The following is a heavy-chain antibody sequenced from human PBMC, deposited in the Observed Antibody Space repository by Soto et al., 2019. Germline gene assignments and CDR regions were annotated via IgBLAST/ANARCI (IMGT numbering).Heavy chain of an antibody. CDR3: ASYGSGSYTYYMDV. V-gene: IGHV4-39*01. D-gene: IGHD3-10*01. J-gene: IGHJ6*03. CDR1: GGSISSSSYY. CDR2: IYYSGST. Sequence: PSETLSLTCTVSGGSISSSSYYWGWIRQPPGKGLEWIGSIYYSGSTYYNPSLKSRVTISVDTSKNQFSLKLSSVTAADTAVYYCASYGSGSYTYYMDVWGKGTTVTVSS.